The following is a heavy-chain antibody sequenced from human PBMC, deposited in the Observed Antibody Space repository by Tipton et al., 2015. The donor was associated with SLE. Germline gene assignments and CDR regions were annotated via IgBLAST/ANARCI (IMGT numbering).Heavy chain of an antibody. CDR2: INYSGST. V-gene: IGHV4-39*07. J-gene: IGHJ4*02. CDR1: GGSISDSNFF. CDR3: ARKGPEGAPATFTFDS. Sequence: LRLSCSVSGGSISDSNFFWGWIRQPPGKGLEWIGNINYSGSTYYNPFLKSRVTISVDTSKNQFSLKVRSVTAADTAMYYCARKGPEGAPATFTFDSWGQGILVTVSS. D-gene: IGHD2-15*01.